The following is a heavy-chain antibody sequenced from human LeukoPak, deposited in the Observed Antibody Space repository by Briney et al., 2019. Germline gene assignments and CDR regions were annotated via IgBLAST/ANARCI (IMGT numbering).Heavy chain of an antibody. J-gene: IGHJ2*01. D-gene: IGHD3-22*01. CDR1: GGTFTTYS. CDR2: ISPILGVN. CDR3: VAVYDGAAGYFDL. V-gene: IGHV1-69*02. Sequence: SVKVSCKASGGTFTTYSITWVRQAPGQWLEWMGRISPILGVNYYAQKFQGRVTISADNSMITAYMHLSNVTSEDTAVYYCVAVYDGAAGYFDLWGRGTLINVFS.